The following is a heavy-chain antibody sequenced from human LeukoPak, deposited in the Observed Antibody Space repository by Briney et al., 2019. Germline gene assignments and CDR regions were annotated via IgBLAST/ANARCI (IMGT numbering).Heavy chain of an antibody. J-gene: IGHJ3*02. CDR2: ISYDGSNK. V-gene: IGHV3-30-3*01. Sequence: GGSLRLSCAASGFTFSSYAMHWVRQAPGKGLEWVAVISYDGSNKYYADSVKGRFTISRDNAKNSLYLQMNSLRAEDMALYYCAKEGSADAFDIWGQGTMVTVSS. CDR1: GFTFSSYA. CDR3: AKEGSADAFDI.